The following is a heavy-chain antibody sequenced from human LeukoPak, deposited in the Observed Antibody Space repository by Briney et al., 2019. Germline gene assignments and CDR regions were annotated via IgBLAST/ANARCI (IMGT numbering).Heavy chain of an antibody. Sequence: SETLSLTCTVSGGSISSYYWSWIRQPPGKGLEWIGYIYYSGSTNYNPSLKSRVTISVDTSKNQFSLKLSSVTAADTAVYYCARHGARNYYDSSGYWGPDYWGQGTLVTVSS. CDR2: IYYSGST. CDR3: ARHGARNYYDSSGYWGPDY. D-gene: IGHD3-22*01. V-gene: IGHV4-59*08. J-gene: IGHJ4*02. CDR1: GGSISSYY.